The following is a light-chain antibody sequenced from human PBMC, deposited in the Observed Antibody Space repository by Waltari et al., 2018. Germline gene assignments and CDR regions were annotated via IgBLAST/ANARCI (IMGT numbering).Light chain of an antibody. CDR3: QQYDDFPST. J-gene: IGKJ2*01. CDR1: QNIITW. V-gene: IGKV1-5*03. Sequence: DIQMTQPPSTLSVSVGDRVTITCRASQNIITWLAWYQQKPGKPPRLLVHTASFLETGVPSRFSASGSGTTFTLTINSLQPDDLATYYCQQYDDFPSTFGQGTKLEIK. CDR2: TAS.